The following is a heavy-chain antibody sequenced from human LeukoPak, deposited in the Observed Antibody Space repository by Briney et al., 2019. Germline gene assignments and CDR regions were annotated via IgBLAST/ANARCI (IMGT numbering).Heavy chain of an antibody. V-gene: IGHV6-1*01. CDR3: VRGFGYFQH. J-gene: IGHJ1*01. D-gene: IGHD3-10*01. Sequence: SQTLSLTCAIYGDSVSSNSGAWNWIRQSPSRGLEWLGRTYYRSKWYNDYAVSVKSRITINPDTSKNQFSLQLNSVTPEDMAVYFCVRGFGYFQHWGQGTLVTVSS. CDR2: TYYRSKWYN. CDR1: GDSVSSNSGA.